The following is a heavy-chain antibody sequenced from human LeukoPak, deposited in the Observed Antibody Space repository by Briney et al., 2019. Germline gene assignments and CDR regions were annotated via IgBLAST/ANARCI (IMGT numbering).Heavy chain of an antibody. CDR2: IYYSGST. Sequence: KASETLSLTCAVYGGSFSGYYWSWIRQPPGKGLEWIGYIYYSGSTNYNPSLKSRVTISVDTSKSQFSLNLNSVTAADTAVYYCARAPHYTSGSRYYFDYWGQGALVTVSS. V-gene: IGHV4-34*11. CDR1: GGSFSGYY. D-gene: IGHD3-22*01. J-gene: IGHJ4*02. CDR3: ARAPHYTSGSRYYFDY.